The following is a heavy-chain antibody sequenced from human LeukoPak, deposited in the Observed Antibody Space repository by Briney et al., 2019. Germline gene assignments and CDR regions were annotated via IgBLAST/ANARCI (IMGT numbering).Heavy chain of an antibody. CDR2: IYSSGNT. Sequence: PSETLSLTCTVSGGSISSSSYYWGWIRQPPGKGPEWIGSIYSSGNTYYNPSIQSRVTISADTSKNQFSLMLNSVTAADTAAYYCARGSNWNLWYGWFAPWGQGTLVTVSS. V-gene: IGHV4-39*07. J-gene: IGHJ5*02. CDR3: ARGSNWNLWYGWFAP. D-gene: IGHD1-7*01. CDR1: GGSISSSSYY.